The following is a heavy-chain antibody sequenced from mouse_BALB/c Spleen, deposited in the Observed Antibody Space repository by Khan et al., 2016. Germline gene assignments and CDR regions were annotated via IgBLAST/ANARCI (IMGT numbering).Heavy chain of an antibody. Sequence: VQLQQSGPELVKPGASVKMSCKASGYTFTSYVMHWVKQKPGQGLEWIGYINPYNDGTKYNEKFKGKATLTSDKSSSTAYMELSSLTSEDSAVXYCATGWGHYYGSSYFDYWGQGTTLTVSS. CDR1: GYTFTSYV. D-gene: IGHD1-1*01. CDR2: INPYNDGT. V-gene: IGHV1S136*01. J-gene: IGHJ2*01. CDR3: ATGWGHYYGSSYFDY.